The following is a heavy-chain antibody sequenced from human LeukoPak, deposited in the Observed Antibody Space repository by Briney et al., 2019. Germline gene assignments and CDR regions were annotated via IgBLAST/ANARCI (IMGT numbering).Heavy chain of an antibody. Sequence: SQTLSLTCTVSGGSISSGDYYWSSIRQPPGKGLEWTGYIYYSGSTYYNPSLKSRVTISVDTSKNQFSLKLSSVTAADTAVYYCSSSSITMVRGVIKLDWYFDLWGRGTLVTVSS. CDR2: IYYSGST. J-gene: IGHJ2*01. CDR3: SSSSITMVRGVIKLDWYFDL. D-gene: IGHD3-10*01. V-gene: IGHV4-30-4*01. CDR1: GGSISSGDYY.